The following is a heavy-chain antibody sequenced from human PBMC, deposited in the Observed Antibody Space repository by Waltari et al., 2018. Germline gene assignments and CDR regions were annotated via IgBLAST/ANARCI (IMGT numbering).Heavy chain of an antibody. CDR2: ISSSSSYI. V-gene: IGHV3-21*03. CDR3: ARDSGDGSYYFDY. CDR1: GFTFSSYS. J-gene: IGHJ4*02. D-gene: IGHD6-6*01. Sequence: EVQLVESGGGLVKPGGSLRLSCAASGFTFSSYSMNWVRQATGKGLEWVSSISSSSSYIYYADSVKGRFTISRDNAKNSLYLQMNSLRAEDTAVYYCARDSGDGSYYFDYWGQGTLVTVSS.